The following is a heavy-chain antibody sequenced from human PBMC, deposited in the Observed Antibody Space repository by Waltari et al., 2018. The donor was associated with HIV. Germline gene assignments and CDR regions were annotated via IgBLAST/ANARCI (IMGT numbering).Heavy chain of an antibody. J-gene: IGHJ4*02. V-gene: IGHV5-51*03. D-gene: IGHD3-10*01. CDR2: IYPGESDT. Sequence: EVQLVQSGAEVKKPGESLKISCKGSGYSFTSYRIAWVRQMPGKGLEWMGIIYPGESDTKYSPSFQGQVTISADKSITTAYLQWRSLEASDSAIYYCARLGSYGSGSRPFFFDYWGQGTLVTVSS. CDR1: GYSFTSYR. CDR3: ARLGSYGSGSRPFFFDY.